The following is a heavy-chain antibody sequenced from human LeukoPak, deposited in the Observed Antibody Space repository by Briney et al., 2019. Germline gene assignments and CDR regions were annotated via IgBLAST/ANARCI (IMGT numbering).Heavy chain of an antibody. CDR1: GGSISSSNW. J-gene: IGHJ5*02. CDR2: IYHSGST. CDR3: ARDLYSYASSQGWFDP. Sequence: SETLSLTCAVSGGSISSSNWWSWVRQPPGRGLEWIGEIYHSGSTNYNPSLKSRVTISVDTSKNQFSLKLSSVTAADTAVYYCARDLYSYASSQGWFDPWGQGTLVTVSS. D-gene: IGHD5-18*01. V-gene: IGHV4-4*02.